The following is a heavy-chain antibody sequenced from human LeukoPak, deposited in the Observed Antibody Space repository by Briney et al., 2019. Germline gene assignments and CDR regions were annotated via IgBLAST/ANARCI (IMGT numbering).Heavy chain of an antibody. Sequence: GGSLRLSCAASGFTFSSYSMNWVRQAPGKGLEWVSYISSSSSTIYYADSVKGRFTISRDNAKNSLYLQMNSLRAEDTAVYYCAREDSSGPYNAFDVWGQGTMVTVSS. V-gene: IGHV3-48*01. CDR3: AREDSSGPYNAFDV. J-gene: IGHJ3*01. CDR2: ISSSSSTI. CDR1: GFTFSSYS. D-gene: IGHD3-22*01.